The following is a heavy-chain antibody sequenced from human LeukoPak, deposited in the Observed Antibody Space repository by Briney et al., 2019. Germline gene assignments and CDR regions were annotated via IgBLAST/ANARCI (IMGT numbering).Heavy chain of an antibody. CDR2: IYYTGST. CDR3: AREKVNTAMVTSPRKNYYYMDV. Sequence: GTLRLSCAASGFTFSSYGMSWIRQPPGKGLEWIGYIYYTGSTNYNPSLKSRVTISVDTSKNQFSLKLSSVTAADTAVYYCAREKVNTAMVTSPRKNYYYMDVWGKGTTVTVSS. D-gene: IGHD5-18*01. V-gene: IGHV4-59*01. J-gene: IGHJ6*03. CDR1: GFTFSSYG.